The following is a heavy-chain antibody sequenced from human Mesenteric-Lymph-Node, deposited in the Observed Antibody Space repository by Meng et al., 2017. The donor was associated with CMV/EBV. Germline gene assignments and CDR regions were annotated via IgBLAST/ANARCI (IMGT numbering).Heavy chain of an antibody. J-gene: IGHJ6*02. Sequence: GSLRLSCTVSGGSVSSASYYWSCIRQPPGKGLEWIGYAYYGDYTNYNPSLKSRVTISVDTSKNQFSLRLSSVTAADTAVYYCASGYCSGTNCYRRIFPGMDVWGQGTTVTVSS. V-gene: IGHV4-61*01. CDR2: AYYGDYT. CDR3: ASGYCSGTNCYRRIFPGMDV. D-gene: IGHD2-2*02. CDR1: GGSVSSASYY.